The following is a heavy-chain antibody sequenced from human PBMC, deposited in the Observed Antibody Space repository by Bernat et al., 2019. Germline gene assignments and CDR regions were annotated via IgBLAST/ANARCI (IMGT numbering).Heavy chain of an antibody. CDR2: IRSKSNSYAT. D-gene: IGHD2-15*01. V-gene: IGHV3-73*01. CDR1: GFTFSGPA. J-gene: IGHJ6*02. CDR3: TRQLVVVAAQNYYYYGMDV. Sequence: EVQLVESGGGLVQPGGSLKLSCAASGFTFSGPAMHWVRQASGKGLEWVGRIRSKSNSYATVYAASVKGRFTISRDDSKNTAYLQMNSLRTEDTAVYYCTRQLVVVAAQNYYYYGMDVWGQGTTVTVSS.